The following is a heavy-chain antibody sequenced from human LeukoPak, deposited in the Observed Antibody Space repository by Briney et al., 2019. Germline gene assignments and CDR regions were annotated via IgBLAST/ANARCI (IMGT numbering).Heavy chain of an antibody. J-gene: IGHJ6*02. CDR3: ASASPAHYYGMDV. Sequence: GGSLRLSCAASGFTVISNYMTWVRQAPGKGLEWVSVISSGGSTYYADSVKGRFTISRDTSKNTLYLQMNRLRADDTAVYCCASASPAHYYGMDVWGQGTTVTVSS. D-gene: IGHD6-6*01. CDR2: ISSGGST. CDR1: GFTVISNY. V-gene: IGHV3-66*01.